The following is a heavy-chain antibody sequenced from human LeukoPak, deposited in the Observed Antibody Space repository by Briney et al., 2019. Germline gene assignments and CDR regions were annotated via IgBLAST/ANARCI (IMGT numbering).Heavy chain of an antibody. V-gene: IGHV3-7*03. CDR3: ARARTTDY. J-gene: IGHJ4*02. CDR2: IKEDGSEK. Sequence: GGSLRLSCAASGFIFSSYWMSWVRQAPGKGLEWVANIKEDGSEKYYVDSVKGRCTISRGNAKNSLYLQISNLRPEDTAVYYCARARTTDYWGQGTLVTVSS. D-gene: IGHD1-7*01. CDR1: GFIFSSYW.